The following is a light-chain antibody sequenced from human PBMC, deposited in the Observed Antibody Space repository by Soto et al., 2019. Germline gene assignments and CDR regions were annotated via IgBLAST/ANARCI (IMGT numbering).Light chain of an antibody. CDR2: AAS. CDR3: LQHFNFSWT. J-gene: IGKJ1*01. Sequence: AIQMTQSPSSLSASVGDRVTITCRASRDIGNDLGWHQQKPGKAPKHLIFAASNLQSGVPSRFSGGGSGTDFTLTISSLQADDFATYYCLQHFNFSWTFGQGTKVDIK. V-gene: IGKV1-6*01. CDR1: RDIGND.